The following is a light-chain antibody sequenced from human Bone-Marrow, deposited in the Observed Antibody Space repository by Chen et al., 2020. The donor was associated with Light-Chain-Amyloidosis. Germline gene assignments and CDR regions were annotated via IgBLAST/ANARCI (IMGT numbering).Light chain of an antibody. J-gene: IGLJ1*01. V-gene: IGLV2-11*01. CDR2: DVT. Sequence: QAALTQHRSVSGSPGQSFTMPCTGTSSEVGGYNYVSWYQQHPGKAPKLMIYDVTKRPSGVPDRFSGSTSGTTASLTISGLQAEDEADYYCCSYAGSNSFVFGTGTKVTVL. CDR1: SSEVGGYNY. CDR3: CSYAGSNSFV.